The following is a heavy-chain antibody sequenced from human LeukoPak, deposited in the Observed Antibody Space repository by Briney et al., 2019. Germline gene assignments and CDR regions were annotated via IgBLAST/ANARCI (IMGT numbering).Heavy chain of an antibody. J-gene: IGHJ4*02. CDR2: ISYDGNNK. D-gene: IGHD3-10*01. CDR1: GFTFSSYV. Sequence: GGSLRLSCAASGFTFSSYVMHWVRQAPGKGLEWVAGISYDGNNKYYAESVKGRFTISRDNSKNTLYLQMNSLRAEDTAVYYCAKDWVVRGVISYWGQGTLVTVSS. CDR3: AKDWVVRGVISY. V-gene: IGHV3-30*18.